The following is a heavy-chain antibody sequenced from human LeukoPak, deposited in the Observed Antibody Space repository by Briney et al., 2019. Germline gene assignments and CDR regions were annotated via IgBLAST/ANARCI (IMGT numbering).Heavy chain of an antibody. CDR3: ARGRTYYDFWSGYLTDYYYYYMDV. J-gene: IGHJ6*03. CDR2: MNPNSGNT. CDR1: GYTFTSYD. V-gene: IGHV1-8*03. D-gene: IGHD3-3*01. Sequence: ASVKVSCKASGYTFTSYDINWVRQATGQGLEWMGWMNPNSGNTGYAQKFQGRVTITRNTSISTAYMGLSSLRSEDTAVYYCARGRTYYDFWSGYLTDYYYYYMDVWGKGTTVTVSS.